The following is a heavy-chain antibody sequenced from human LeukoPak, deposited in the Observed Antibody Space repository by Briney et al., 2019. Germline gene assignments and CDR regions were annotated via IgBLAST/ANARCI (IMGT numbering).Heavy chain of an antibody. CDR2: IRSGGTTV. Sequence: GGSLTLSCEASGFSFSDNYMTWIRQPPGKGLEWIAYIRSGGTTVYYADSVKGRFTISRDDAKNSLFQQVNSLRPEDTAVYHCATVYFRPYWGQGTLVTVSS. J-gene: IGHJ4*02. CDR1: GFSFSDNY. V-gene: IGHV3-11*01. CDR3: ATVYFRPY. D-gene: IGHD2/OR15-2a*01.